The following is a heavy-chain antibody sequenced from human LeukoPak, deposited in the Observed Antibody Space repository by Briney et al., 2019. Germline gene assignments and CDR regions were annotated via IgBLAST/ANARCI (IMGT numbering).Heavy chain of an antibody. CDR3: ARVSYSSAWYRYFQY. Sequence: GGSLRLSCAASGFTLSNFAMGWVRQAPGKGLQWVSLISANGGDTYYADSVKGRFTISRDNSKNTLYFQMNSLRAEDTAVYYCARVSYSSAWYRYFQYWGQGSLVTVSS. CDR1: GFTLSNFA. CDR2: ISANGGDT. V-gene: IGHV3-23*01. J-gene: IGHJ1*01. D-gene: IGHD6-19*01.